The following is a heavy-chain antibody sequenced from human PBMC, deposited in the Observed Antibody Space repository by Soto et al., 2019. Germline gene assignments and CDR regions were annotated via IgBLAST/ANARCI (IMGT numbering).Heavy chain of an antibody. Sequence: ETLSLTCTVSGDTSTSYYWGWIRQAPGKGLEWIGHIHNSGTSTHNPSLNGRVTISIDMSKKQFSLKLTSLTSADTAVYYCARDLYDSVGYTWFDSWSQGXLVTVYS. J-gene: IGHJ5*01. D-gene: IGHD3-22*01. CDR1: GDTSTSYY. CDR3: ARDLYDSVGYTWFDS. V-gene: IGHV4-59*01. CDR2: IHNSGTS.